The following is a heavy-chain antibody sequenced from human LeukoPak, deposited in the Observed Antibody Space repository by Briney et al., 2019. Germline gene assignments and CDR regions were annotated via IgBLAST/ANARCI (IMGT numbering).Heavy chain of an antibody. CDR1: GGSFSDYY. Sequence: SETLSLTCAVYGGSFSDYYWSWIRQSPGKGLEWIGEIHHSGSANYSPSLKSRVTMSVDTSKSQFSLKLTPVTAADTAVYYCARVLRLRRAIDNWGQGTLVTVSS. D-gene: IGHD3-10*01. J-gene: IGHJ4*02. CDR2: IHHSGSA. V-gene: IGHV4-34*01. CDR3: ARVLRLRRAIDN.